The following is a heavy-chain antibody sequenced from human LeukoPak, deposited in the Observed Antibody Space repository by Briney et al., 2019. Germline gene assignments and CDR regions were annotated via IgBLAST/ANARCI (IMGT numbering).Heavy chain of an antibody. V-gene: IGHV3-30*03. D-gene: IGHD3-10*01. Sequence: HPGGSLRLSCAASGFTFSNYGMHWVRQAPGKGLEWVTVISDDGSNKYYADSVKGRFTISRDNSKNTLYLQMNSLTAEDTAVYYCAREDASGVSYFDYWGQGTLVTISS. CDR2: ISDDGSNK. CDR1: GFTFSNYG. CDR3: AREDASGVSYFDY. J-gene: IGHJ4*02.